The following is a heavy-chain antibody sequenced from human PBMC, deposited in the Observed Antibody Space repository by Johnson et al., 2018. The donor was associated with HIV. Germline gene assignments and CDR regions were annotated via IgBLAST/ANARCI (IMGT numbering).Heavy chain of an antibody. V-gene: IGHV3-30*04. D-gene: IGHD3-3*01. CDR2: ISYDGSSK. CDR3: ARTPSAGVDNHDPLDI. Sequence: QVQLVESGGGLVQPGGSLRLSCAASGFTFSRKAMHWVRHTPGKGLEWVAVISYDGSSKYYADSVKGRFTISRDNSKNTLYLQMNSLRVEDTAMFYCARTPSAGVDNHDPLDIWGQGTMVTVSS. CDR1: GFTFSRKA. J-gene: IGHJ3*02.